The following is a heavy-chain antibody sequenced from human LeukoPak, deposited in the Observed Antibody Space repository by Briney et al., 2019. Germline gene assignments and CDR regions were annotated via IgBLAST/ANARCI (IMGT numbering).Heavy chain of an antibody. J-gene: IGHJ4*02. Sequence: ASVKVSCKASGYTFTSYGISWMRQAPGQGLQWMGWISDYNGNTNYALNTNYAQKFQGRVTLTTDTSTSTAYLELRSLRSDDTAIYYCARGLGVLTGTFFDFWGQGTLVTVSS. CDR3: ARGLGVLTGTFFDF. CDR1: GYTFTSYG. V-gene: IGHV1-18*01. CDR2: ISDYNGNTNYALNT. D-gene: IGHD3-9*01.